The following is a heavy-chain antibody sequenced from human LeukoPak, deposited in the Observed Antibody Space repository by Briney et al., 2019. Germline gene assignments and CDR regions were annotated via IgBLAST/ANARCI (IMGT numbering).Heavy chain of an antibody. Sequence: GGSLRLSCAVSGFTFSGSSMHWVRQASGKGLEWVGRIRSKANSYATAYAASVKGRFTVSRDDSKNTAYLQMNSLKTEDTAVYYCTSYGDLPFDYWGQGTLVTVSS. D-gene: IGHD4-17*01. J-gene: IGHJ4*02. CDR3: TSYGDLPFDY. CDR1: GFTFSGSS. CDR2: IRSKANSYAT. V-gene: IGHV3-73*01.